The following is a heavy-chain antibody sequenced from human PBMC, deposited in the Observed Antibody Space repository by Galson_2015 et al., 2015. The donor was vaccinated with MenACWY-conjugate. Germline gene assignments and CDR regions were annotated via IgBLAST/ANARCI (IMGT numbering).Heavy chain of an antibody. CDR1: GFIFNTYW. J-gene: IGHJ4*02. Sequence: SLRLSCAASGFIFNTYWMHWVRHAPGKGLVWISCINPGGSSTTYADSVKDRFTISRDNAKNTLYLQMNSLRPEDTAVFYCAKTRGASFYFDSWGQGTLVTVSS. V-gene: IGHV3-74*01. CDR3: AKTRGASFYFDS. D-gene: IGHD1-26*01. CDR2: INPGGSST.